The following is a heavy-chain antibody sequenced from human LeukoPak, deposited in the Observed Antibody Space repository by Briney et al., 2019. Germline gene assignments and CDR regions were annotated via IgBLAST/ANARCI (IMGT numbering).Heavy chain of an antibody. J-gene: IGHJ4*02. CDR3: ARVSGRLERQSDLDY. Sequence: GGSLRLSCAASGFTFASYSMNWVRQAPGKGLEWVSSISGDSTYIYNAGSVKGRFTISRDNAQASLYLQMISLRADDTAVYYCARVSGRLERQSDLDYWGQGTLVTVSS. CDR1: GFTFASYS. CDR2: ISGDSTYI. V-gene: IGHV3-21*01. D-gene: IGHD1-1*01.